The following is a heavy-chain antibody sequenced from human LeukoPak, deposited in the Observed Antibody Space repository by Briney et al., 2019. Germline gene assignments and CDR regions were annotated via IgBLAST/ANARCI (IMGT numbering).Heavy chain of an antibody. J-gene: IGHJ4*02. D-gene: IGHD3-3*01. Sequence: SGTLSLTCTVSGGAISSYYRSWIRQPPGKGLEWIGRIYTSGSTNYNPPLQSRVSISVDKAKNQFSLKLSSVPAADTAVYYCARVEWSGFYYFDYGGQRTRVSVSS. CDR3: ARVEWSGFYYFDY. V-gene: IGHV4-4*07. CDR1: GGAISSYY. CDR2: IYTSGST.